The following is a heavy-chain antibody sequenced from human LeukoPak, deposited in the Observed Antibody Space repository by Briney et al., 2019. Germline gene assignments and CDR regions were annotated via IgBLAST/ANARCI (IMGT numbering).Heavy chain of an antibody. CDR1: GYSISSGYY. D-gene: IGHD6-19*01. CDR2: IYYSGST. CDR3: ARDSGSGWFDY. V-gene: IGHV4-38-2*02. J-gene: IGHJ4*02. Sequence: SETLSLTCTVSGYSISSGYYWGWIRQPPGKGLEWIGSIYYSGSTYYNPSLKSRVTISVDTSKNQFSLKLSSVTAADTAVCYCARDSGSGWFDYWGQGTLVTVSS.